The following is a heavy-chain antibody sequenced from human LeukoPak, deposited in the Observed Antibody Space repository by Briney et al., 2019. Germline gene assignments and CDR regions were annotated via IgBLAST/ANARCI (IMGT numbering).Heavy chain of an antibody. V-gene: IGHV4-38-2*01. D-gene: IGHD3-3*01. J-gene: IGHJ4*02. CDR1: GYSISSGYY. CDR3: AGYDFWSGSDY. Sequence: ASETLSLTCAVSGYSISSGYYWGWIRQPPGKGLEWIGSIYHSGSTYYNPSLKSRVTMSVDTSKNQFSLKLSSVTAADTAVYYCAGYDFWSGSDYWGQGTLVTVSS. CDR2: IYHSGST.